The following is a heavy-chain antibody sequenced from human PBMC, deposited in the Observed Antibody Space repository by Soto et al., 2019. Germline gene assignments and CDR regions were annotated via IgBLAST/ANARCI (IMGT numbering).Heavy chain of an antibody. CDR2: VYYTGDT. V-gene: IGHV4-59*08. CDR1: SGPDRSHN. CDR3: VRPGLDSLHGLVDV. Sequence: QVQLQQSGPRLVKPSETLSLTCTVSSGPDRSHNWGWIRQPPGRGLEWIGYVYYTGDTAYNPSLRGRVTISADPSTNDISLTLNSVTAAATAVYYCVRPGLDSLHGLVDVWGQGTPVSVSS. J-gene: IGHJ6*02. D-gene: IGHD2-15*01.